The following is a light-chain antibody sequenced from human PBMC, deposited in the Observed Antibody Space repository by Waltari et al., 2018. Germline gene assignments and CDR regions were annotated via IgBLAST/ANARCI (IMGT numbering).Light chain of an antibody. V-gene: IGKV1-39*01. J-gene: IGKJ1*01. CDR1: QRVSGY. CDR3: QQTYSNFRT. CDR2: AAS. Sequence: DIQMTQSPSPRPSSVGASFPTTCRTSQRVSGYLNWYQQKPGQAPKLLIYAASSLQSGVPSRFSGSGFGTDFTLTINGLQPEDFAVYYCQQTYSNFRTFGQGTKVDVK.